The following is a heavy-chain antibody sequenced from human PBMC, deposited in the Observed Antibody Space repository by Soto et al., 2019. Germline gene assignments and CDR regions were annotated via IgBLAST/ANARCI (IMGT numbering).Heavy chain of an antibody. CDR1: GGSISSSNW. CDR3: ARDRYSSGWYNIGFDY. D-gene: IGHD6-19*01. V-gene: IGHV4-4*02. J-gene: IGHJ4*02. CDR2: IYHSGST. Sequence: QVQLQESGPGLVKPSGTLSLTCAVSGGSISSSNWWSWVRQPPGKGLEWIGEIYHSGSTNYNPSLQSRVTISVDKSKNQFSLKLSAVTAADTAVYYCARDRYSSGWYNIGFDYWGQGTLVTVSS.